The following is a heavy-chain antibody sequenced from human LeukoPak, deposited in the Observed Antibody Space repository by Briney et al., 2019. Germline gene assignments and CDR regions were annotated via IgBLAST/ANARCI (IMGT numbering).Heavy chain of an antibody. D-gene: IGHD5-12*01. J-gene: IGHJ5*02. Sequence: GGSLRLSCAASGFTFSDYSMNWVRQAPGKGLEWLSYITSSSSPIYYADSVKGRFTISRDNAKNSLYLQMNSLRAEDTAVYYCARDNAGYDHWGQGTLVTVSS. V-gene: IGHV3-48*01. CDR2: ITSSSSPI. CDR3: ARDNAGYDH. CDR1: GFTFSDYS.